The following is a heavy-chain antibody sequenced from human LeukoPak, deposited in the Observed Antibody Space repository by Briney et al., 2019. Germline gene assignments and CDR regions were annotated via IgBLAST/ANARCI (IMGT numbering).Heavy chain of an antibody. CDR2: INHSGST. CDR1: GGSFSGYY. J-gene: IGHJ4*02. CDR3: ARGRPGYDFWSGYSDLDY. D-gene: IGHD3-3*01. Sequence: SETLSLTCAVYGGSFSGYYWSWIRQPPGKGLERIGEINHSGSTNYSPSLKSRVTISVDTSKNQFSLKLSSVTAADTAVYYCARGRPGYDFWSGYSDLDYWGQGTLVTVSS. V-gene: IGHV4-34*01.